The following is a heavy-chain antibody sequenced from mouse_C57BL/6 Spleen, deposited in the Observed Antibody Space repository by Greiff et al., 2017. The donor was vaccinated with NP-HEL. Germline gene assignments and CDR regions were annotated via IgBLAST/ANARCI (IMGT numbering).Heavy chain of an antibody. CDR3: ARHEDYGYDDPWFAY. CDR1: GYTFTEYT. V-gene: IGHV1-62-2*01. J-gene: IGHJ3*01. D-gene: IGHD2-2*01. CDR2: FYPGSGSI. Sequence: QVHVKQSGAELVKPGASVKLSCKASGYTFTEYTIHWVKQRSGQGLEWIGWFYPGSGSIKYNEKFKDKATLTADKSSSTVYMELSRLTSEDSAVYFCARHEDYGYDDPWFAYWGQGTLVTVSA.